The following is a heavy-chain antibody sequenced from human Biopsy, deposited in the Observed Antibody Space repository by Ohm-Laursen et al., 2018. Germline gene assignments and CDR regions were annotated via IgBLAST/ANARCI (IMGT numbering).Heavy chain of an antibody. J-gene: IGHJ4*02. CDR3: AADADGYYTEFDY. V-gene: IGHV1-69*04. Sequence: SVKVSCKTSGYTFTSYGISWVRQAPGQGLEWVGRIVPILGHLNYAQRFQGRVSITADKSTSYVYMELSRLTSGDTAVYYCAADADGYYTEFDYWGPGTLVTVSS. D-gene: IGHD3-3*01. CDR1: GYTFTSYG. CDR2: IVPILGHL.